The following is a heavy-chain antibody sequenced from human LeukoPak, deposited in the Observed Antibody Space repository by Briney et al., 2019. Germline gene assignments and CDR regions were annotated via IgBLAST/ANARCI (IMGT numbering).Heavy chain of an antibody. CDR1: GGSISTSNYY. CDR2: INHSGST. CDR3: ARERRYYDSSGSYYYYYYYMDV. D-gene: IGHD3-22*01. J-gene: IGHJ6*03. Sequence: SETLSLTCTVSGGSISTSNYYWGWIRQPPGKGLEWIGEINHSGSTNYNPSLKSRVTISVDTSKNQFSLKLSSVTAADTAVYYCARERRYYDSSGSYYYYYYYMDVWGKGTTVTVSS. V-gene: IGHV4-39*07.